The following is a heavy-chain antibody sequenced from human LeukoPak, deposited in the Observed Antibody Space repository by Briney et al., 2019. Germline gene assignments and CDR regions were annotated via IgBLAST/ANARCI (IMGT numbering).Heavy chain of an antibody. V-gene: IGHV3-33*01. J-gene: IGHJ4*02. CDR2: IWYDGSKR. CDR3: ARDYCSTSFCYDN. D-gene: IGHD2-2*01. CDR1: GFTFRNYG. Sequence: PGGSLRLSCAASGFTFRNYGMHWVRQSPDKGLEWVAAIWYDGSKRLYADSVKGRFTISRDDSENALYLQMNSLRAEDTALYYCARDYCSTSFCYDNSGQGTLVTVFS.